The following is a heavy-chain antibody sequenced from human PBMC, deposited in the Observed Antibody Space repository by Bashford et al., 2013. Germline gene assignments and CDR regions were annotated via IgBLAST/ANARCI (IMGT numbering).Heavy chain of an antibody. CDR3: ARDPRGDSSGSSYFDH. D-gene: IGHD3-22*01. CDR1: VTPSTEVIG. J-gene: IGHJ4*02. V-gene: IGHV4-4*01. CDR2: VYHSGTT. Sequence: PETPVPHLRGSLVTPSTEVIGGLGPPAPRAGAGVDWEVYHSGTTNYNPSLKSRVTISVDKSKNQFSLTLTSVNAADTAMYFCARDPRGDSSGSSYFDHWGQGILVTVSS.